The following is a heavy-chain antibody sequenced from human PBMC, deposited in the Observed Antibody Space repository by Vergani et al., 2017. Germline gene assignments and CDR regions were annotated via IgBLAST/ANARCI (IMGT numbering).Heavy chain of an antibody. V-gene: IGHV4-61*02. CDR2: IYVSGIT. CDR1: GASINNDFYY. D-gene: IGHD4-23*01. CDR3: ARDNKQLRPSAFDL. Sequence: QVQLQESGPGLVKPSQTLSLTCTVSGASINNDFYYWHWIRQPAGKGLEWIGRIYVSGITDCNSSLQSRVSMSVDTSKNQFSLTLTSVTAADTAVYYCARDNKQLRPSAFDLWGQGTMVTVSS. J-gene: IGHJ3*01.